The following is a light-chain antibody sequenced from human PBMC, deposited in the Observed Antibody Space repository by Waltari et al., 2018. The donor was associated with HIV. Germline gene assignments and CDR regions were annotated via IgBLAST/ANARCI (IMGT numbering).Light chain of an antibody. V-gene: IGLV2-14*03. Sequence: QSALTQPASVSASPGQSITISCTGSSDDVGGYSYVSWYQQFPGKAPKPLISDDTDRASAISLRFSGSKSANTASLTISGLRPEDEADYFCASFSSTFTYVFGTGTKVTVL. CDR1: SDDVGGYSY. J-gene: IGLJ1*01. CDR2: DDT. CDR3: ASFSSTFTYV.